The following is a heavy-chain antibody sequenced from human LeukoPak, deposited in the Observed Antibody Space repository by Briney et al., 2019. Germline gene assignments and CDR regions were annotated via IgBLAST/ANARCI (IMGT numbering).Heavy chain of an antibody. V-gene: IGHV3-9*01. CDR3: AKDLYSSGWYLGVHAFDI. CDR2: VSWNSGSI. Sequence: GGSLRLSCAASGFTFDDYAMHWVRQAPGKGLEWGSGVSWNSGSIGYADSVKGRFTISRDNAKNSLHLQMNSLRAEDTALYYCAKDLYSSGWYLGVHAFDIWGQGTMVTVSS. J-gene: IGHJ3*02. D-gene: IGHD6-19*01. CDR1: GFTFDDYA.